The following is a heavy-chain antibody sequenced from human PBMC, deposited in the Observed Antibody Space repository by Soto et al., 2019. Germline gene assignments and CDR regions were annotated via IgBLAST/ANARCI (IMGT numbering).Heavy chain of an antibody. CDR3: ARVYYDSSGYFSKSEDGIRDL. V-gene: IGHV1-18*01. Sequence: VRQAPGQGLEWMGWISAYNGNTNYAQKLQGRVTMTKDTSTSTAYMELRSLRSDDTAVDYCARVYYDSSGYFSKSEDGIRDL. CDR2: ISAYNGNT. D-gene: IGHD3-22*01. J-gene: IGHJ2*01.